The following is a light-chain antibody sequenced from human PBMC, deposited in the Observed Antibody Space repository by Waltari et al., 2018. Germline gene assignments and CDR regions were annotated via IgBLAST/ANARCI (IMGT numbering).Light chain of an antibody. V-gene: IGLV2-14*03. Sequence: QSALTQPASVSGSPGQSITVSCPGTSRYIGTYNYVSWYQQHPGKAPKLMIYDVSSRPSGVSNRFSGSKSGNTASLTISGLQAEDEADYYCDSKSSSSPHVFGTGTKVTVL. CDR2: DVS. CDR3: DSKSSSSPHV. CDR1: SRYIGTYNY. J-gene: IGLJ1*01.